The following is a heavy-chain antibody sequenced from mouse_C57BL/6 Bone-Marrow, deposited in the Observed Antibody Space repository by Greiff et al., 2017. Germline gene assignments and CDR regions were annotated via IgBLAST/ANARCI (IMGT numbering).Heavy chain of an antibody. CDR3: ARGLRRRFAY. J-gene: IGHJ3*01. V-gene: IGHV1-42*01. CDR1: GYSFTGYY. Sequence: VQLQQSGPELVKPGASVKISCKASGYSFTGYYMNWVKQSPEKSLEWIGEINPSTGGTTYNQKFKAKATVTVDKSSSTAYMQLKSLTSEDSAVYYCARGLRRRFAYWGQGTLVTVSA. D-gene: IGHD2-2*01. CDR2: INPSTGGT.